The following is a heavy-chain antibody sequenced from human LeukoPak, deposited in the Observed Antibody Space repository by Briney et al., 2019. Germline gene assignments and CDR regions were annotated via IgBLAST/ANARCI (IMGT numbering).Heavy chain of an antibody. CDR3: ARVLYSYGLLGTN. V-gene: IGHV3-21*01. J-gene: IGHJ4*02. CDR2: ISSSSSYI. Sequence: GGSLRLSCAASGFTFSSYSMNWVRQAPGKGLEWVSSISSSSSYIYYADSVKGRFTISRDNAKNSLYLQMNSLRAEDTAVYYCARVLYSYGLLGTNWGQGTLVTVSS. D-gene: IGHD5-18*01. CDR1: GFTFSSYS.